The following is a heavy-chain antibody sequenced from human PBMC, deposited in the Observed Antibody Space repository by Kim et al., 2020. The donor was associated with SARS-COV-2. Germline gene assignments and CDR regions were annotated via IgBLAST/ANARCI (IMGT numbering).Heavy chain of an antibody. CDR3: ARGGYSSSNYYYGMDV. V-gene: IGHV1-69*13. D-gene: IGHD6-13*01. CDR1: GGTFSSYA. Sequence: SVNVSCKASGGTFSSYAISWVRQAPGQGLEWMGGIIPIFGTANYAQKFQGRVTITADESTSTAYMELSSLRSEDTAVYYCARGGYSSSNYYYGMDVWGQGTTVTVSS. J-gene: IGHJ6*02. CDR2: IIPIFGTA.